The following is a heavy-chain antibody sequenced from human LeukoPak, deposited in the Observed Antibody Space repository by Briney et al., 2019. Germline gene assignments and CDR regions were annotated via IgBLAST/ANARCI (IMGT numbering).Heavy chain of an antibody. CDR3: SRQALVIGSSYPDY. CDR1: GGSVSSSGFY. J-gene: IGHJ4*02. Sequence: PSETLSLTCTASGGSVSSSGFYWGWFRQPPGTGLEWIGIDNYRGDIYYNPSLKSRVTIFVDTSNNQFSVTLSSVTAADTAVYYCSRQALVIGSSYPDYWGQGILVTVSS. V-gene: IGHV4-39*01. D-gene: IGHD2/OR15-2a*01. CDR2: DNYRGDI.